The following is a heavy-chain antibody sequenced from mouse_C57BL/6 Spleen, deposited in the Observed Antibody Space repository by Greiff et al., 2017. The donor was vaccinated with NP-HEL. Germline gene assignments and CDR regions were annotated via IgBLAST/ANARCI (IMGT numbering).Heavy chain of an antibody. V-gene: IGHV1-69*01. Sequence: QVQLQQPGAELVMPGASVKLSCKASGYTFTSYWMHWVKQRPGQGLEWIGEIDPSDSYTNYNQKFKGKSTLTVDKSSSTAYMQLSSLTSEDSAVYYCARLELGRGFAYWGQGTLVTVSA. CDR1: GYTFTSYW. CDR2: IDPSDSYT. J-gene: IGHJ3*01. CDR3: ARLELGRGFAY. D-gene: IGHD4-1*01.